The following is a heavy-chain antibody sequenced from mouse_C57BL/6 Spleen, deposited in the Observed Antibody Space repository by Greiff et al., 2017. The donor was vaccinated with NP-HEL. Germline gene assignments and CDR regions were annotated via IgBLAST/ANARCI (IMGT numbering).Heavy chain of an antibody. V-gene: IGHV1-22*01. J-gene: IGHJ2*01. D-gene: IGHD2-5*01. CDR2: INPNNGGT. CDR1: GYTFTDYN. Sequence: EVQLQESGPELVKPGASVKMSCKASGYTFTDYNMHWVKQSHGKSLAWIGYINPNNGGTSYNQKFKGKATLTVNKSSSTAYMEPHRLTAEDSAVYYCTRHTIITYYFDYWRKGTTLTVSS. CDR3: TRHTIITYYFDY.